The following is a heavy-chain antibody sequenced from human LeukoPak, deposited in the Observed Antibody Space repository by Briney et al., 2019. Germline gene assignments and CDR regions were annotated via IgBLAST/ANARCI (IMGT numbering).Heavy chain of an antibody. CDR2: IYTSGST. J-gene: IGHJ3*02. Sequence: SETLSLTCTVSGGSISSYYWSWIRQPAGKGLEGIGRIYTSGSTNYNPSLKSRVTMSVDTSKTQFSLKLSSVTAADTAVYYCARAPGRGDYFAFDIWGQGTMVTVSS. D-gene: IGHD4-17*01. CDR1: GGSISSYY. CDR3: ARAPGRGDYFAFDI. V-gene: IGHV4-4*07.